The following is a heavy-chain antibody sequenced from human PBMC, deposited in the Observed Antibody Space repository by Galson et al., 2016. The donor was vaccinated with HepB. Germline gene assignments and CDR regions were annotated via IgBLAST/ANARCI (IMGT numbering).Heavy chain of an antibody. CDR2: ISDDGSSK. CDR3: AESRHATPIDFIFNR. CDR1: GFTFSSYG. J-gene: IGHJ5*02. V-gene: IGHV3-30*18. D-gene: IGHD2-21*02. Sequence: SLRLSCAVSGFTFSSYGMHWVRQAPGKGLEWVAVISDDGSSKYYVPSVKGRFSISRDNSKDMLYLQMDSLRPEDTAVYYWAESRHATPIDFIFNRWGQGTLVTVSS.